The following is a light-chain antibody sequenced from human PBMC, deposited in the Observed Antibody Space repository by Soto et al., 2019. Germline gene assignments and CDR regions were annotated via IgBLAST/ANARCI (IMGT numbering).Light chain of an antibody. Sequence: IQMTQSPSSLSASVGYRFTITCRASQSITSYLNWYQQKXGKAPKLLIYAADILQSGVPSRFRGSGSGTHFTLTINSLQAEDSETYFCLQDHNYPWTFGQGTKVDIK. CDR2: AAD. V-gene: IGKV1-39*01. CDR1: QSITSY. J-gene: IGKJ1*01. CDR3: LQDHNYPWT.